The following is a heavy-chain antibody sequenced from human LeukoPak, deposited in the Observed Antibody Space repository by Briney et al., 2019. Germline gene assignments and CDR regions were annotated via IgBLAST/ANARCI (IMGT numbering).Heavy chain of an antibody. J-gene: IGHJ4*02. CDR1: VGSISSYY. Sequence: SETLSLTCTVSVGSISSYYWSWIRQPAGKALEWIGRIYTSGSTNYTPSLKSRVTMSVDTAKNQFYLQLSSVTAEDTAVYYCAREEMIWFGESPFDYWGQGTLVTVSS. CDR2: IYTSGST. D-gene: IGHD3-10*01. CDR3: AREEMIWFGESPFDY. V-gene: IGHV4-4*07.